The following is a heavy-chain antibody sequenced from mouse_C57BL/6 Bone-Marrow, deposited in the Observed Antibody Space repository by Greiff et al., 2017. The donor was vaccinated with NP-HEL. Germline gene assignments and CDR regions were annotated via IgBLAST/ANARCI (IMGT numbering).Heavy chain of an antibody. V-gene: IGHV1-63*01. CDR1: GYTFTNYW. D-gene: IGHD1-1*01. CDR2: IYPGGGYT. Sequence: QVQLQQSGAELVRPGTSVKMSCKASGYTFTNYWIGWAKQRPGHGLEWIGDIYPGGGYTNYNEKFKGKATLTADKSSSTAYMQFSSLTSEDSAIYCCSRSYYYYGSSFYYFDYWGQGTTLTVSS. CDR3: SRSYYYYGSSFYYFDY. J-gene: IGHJ2*01.